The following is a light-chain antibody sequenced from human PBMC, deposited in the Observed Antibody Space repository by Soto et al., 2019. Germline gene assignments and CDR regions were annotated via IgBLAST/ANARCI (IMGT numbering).Light chain of an antibody. CDR2: GAS. V-gene: IGKV3D-15*01. Sequence: EIVMTQSPATLSVSAGERVTLSCRASQSVSSNLAWYQQKPGQAPRLLIYGASTMATGIPARFSGSGSGTDYTLTISSLQFEDFAVYYCQQYNNWPPLTFGGGTKVEIK. J-gene: IGKJ4*01. CDR3: QQYNNWPPLT. CDR1: QSVSSN.